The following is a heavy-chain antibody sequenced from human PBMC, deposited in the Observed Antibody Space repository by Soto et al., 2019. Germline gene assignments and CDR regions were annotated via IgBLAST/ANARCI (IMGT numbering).Heavy chain of an antibody. D-gene: IGHD3-3*01. CDR3: ARDRSLDLWSGSWFDP. CDR2: IYSSGST. Sequence: SETLSLTCTVSGGSISSYYWSWIRQPPGKGLEWIGYIYSSGSTNYNPSLKSRVTISVDTSKNQFSLRLTSVTAADTAVYYCARDRSLDLWSGSWFDPWGQGTLVTVSS. V-gene: IGHV4-59*12. J-gene: IGHJ5*02. CDR1: GGSISSYY.